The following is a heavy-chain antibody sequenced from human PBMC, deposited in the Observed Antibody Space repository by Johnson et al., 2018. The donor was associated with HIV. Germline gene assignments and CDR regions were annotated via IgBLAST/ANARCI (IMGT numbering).Heavy chain of an antibody. V-gene: IGHV3-64*01. CDR1: GFTFSSYA. J-gene: IGHJ3*02. Sequence: VQLVESGGGVVQPGRSLRLSCAASGFTFSSYAMHWVRQAPGKGLEYVSAISNNGGDTYYANSVEGRFTISRDNSKNTLYLQMNSLRAEDRALYYCVRERRHCYDSSGYPDDDAFDIWGQGTMVTVSS. CDR2: ISNNGGDT. D-gene: IGHD3-22*01. CDR3: VRERRHCYDSSGYPDDDAFDI.